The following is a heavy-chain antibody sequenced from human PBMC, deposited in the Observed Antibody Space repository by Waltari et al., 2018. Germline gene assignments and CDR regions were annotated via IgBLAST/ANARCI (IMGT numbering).Heavy chain of an antibody. D-gene: IGHD2-8*02. J-gene: IGHJ6*03. V-gene: IGHV3-53*02. Sequence: EVQLVETGGALIQTGGSLRLSCVASGFTVSHNSMVWVRLAPGQGPEWVSSITPNDDTFYSDSVRGRFNILRDTSKNTLHLQMSFLRAEDTAVYYCVTLKPPGHYFYMDVWGKGTTVNVSS. CDR1: GFTVSHNS. CDR3: VTLKPPGHYFYMDV. CDR2: ITPNDDT.